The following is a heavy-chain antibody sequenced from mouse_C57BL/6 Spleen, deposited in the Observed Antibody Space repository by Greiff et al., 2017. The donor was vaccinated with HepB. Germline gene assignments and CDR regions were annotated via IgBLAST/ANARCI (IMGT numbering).Heavy chain of an antibody. V-gene: IGHV5-4*01. CDR2: ISDGGSYT. CDR3: ARDGEGYRTVYFDY. Sequence: EVKVEESGGGLVKPGGSLKLSCAASGFTFSSYAMSWVRQTPEKRLEWVATISDGGSYTYYPDNVKGRFTISRDNAKNNLYLQMSHLKSEDTAMYYCARDGEGYRTVYFDYWGQGTTLTVSS. D-gene: IGHD2-2*01. J-gene: IGHJ2*01. CDR1: GFTFSSYA.